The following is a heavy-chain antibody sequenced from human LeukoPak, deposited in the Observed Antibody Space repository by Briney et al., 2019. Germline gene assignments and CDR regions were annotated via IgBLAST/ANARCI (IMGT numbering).Heavy chain of an antibody. D-gene: IGHD3-16*01. J-gene: IGHJ6*02. CDR1: GFIFTNYA. CDR3: AKDITSPPPYFVDD. V-gene: IGHV3-23*01. Sequence: GGSLRLSCEARGFIFTNYAMTWVRQAPGKGLEWVSAISGSGGSTYYADSVKGRFTISRDNSKNTLYLQMNSLRAEDTAVYYCAKDITSPPPYFVDDWGQGTTVTVSS. CDR2: ISGSGGST.